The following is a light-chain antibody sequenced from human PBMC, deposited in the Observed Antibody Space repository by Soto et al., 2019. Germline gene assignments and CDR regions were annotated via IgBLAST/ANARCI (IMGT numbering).Light chain of an antibody. Sequence: QSALTQPPSASGSPGQSVTISCTGISSDVGGYNYVAWYQQHPGKAPKLMIYEVSKRPSGVPDRFSGSKSGNTASLTVSGLQAEDEADYYCSSYAGSNNVVFGGGTQLTVL. CDR2: EVS. V-gene: IGLV2-8*01. J-gene: IGLJ2*01. CDR1: SSDVGGYNY. CDR3: SSYAGSNNVV.